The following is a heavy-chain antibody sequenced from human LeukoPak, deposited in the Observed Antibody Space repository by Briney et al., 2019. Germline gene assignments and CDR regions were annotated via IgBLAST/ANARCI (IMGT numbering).Heavy chain of an antibody. D-gene: IGHD3-3*01. CDR1: GGSISSYY. Sequence: SEALSLTCTVSGGSISSYYWSWIRQPPGKGLEWIGYIYYSGSTNYNPSLKSRVTMSVDTSKNQFSLKLSSVTAADTAVYHCARECYDFWSGYYYYYGMDVWGQGTTVTVSS. CDR2: IYYSGST. J-gene: IGHJ6*02. CDR3: ARECYDFWSGYYYYYGMDV. V-gene: IGHV4-59*12.